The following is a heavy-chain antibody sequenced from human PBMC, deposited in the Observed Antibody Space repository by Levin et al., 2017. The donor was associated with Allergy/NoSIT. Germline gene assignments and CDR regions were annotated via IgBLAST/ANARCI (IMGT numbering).Heavy chain of an antibody. CDR3: ARGCGGGDCYGAYLDY. J-gene: IGHJ4*02. CDR2: IWYDGSNK. CDR1: GFTFSSYG. V-gene: IGHV3-33*01. Sequence: GGSLRLSCAASGFTFSSYGMHWVRQAPGKGLEWVAVIWYDGSNKYYADSVKGRFTISRDNSKNTLYLQMNSLRAEDTAVYYCARGCGGGDCYGAYLDYWGQGTLVTVSS. D-gene: IGHD2-21*01.